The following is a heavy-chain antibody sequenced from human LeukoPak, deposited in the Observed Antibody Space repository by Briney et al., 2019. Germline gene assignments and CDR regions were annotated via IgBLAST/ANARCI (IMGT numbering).Heavy chain of an antibody. Sequence: GGSLRLSCAASGFTFDDYGMSWVRQAPGKGLEWVSYIDGGGGSTNYADSVKGRFTISRDNAKNSLYLQMNSLRAEDTAVYYCARDPTFYQFDYWGQGTLVTVSS. V-gene: IGHV3-11*06. CDR2: IDGGGGST. CDR3: ARDPTFYQFDY. D-gene: IGHD2-2*01. J-gene: IGHJ4*02. CDR1: GFTFDDYG.